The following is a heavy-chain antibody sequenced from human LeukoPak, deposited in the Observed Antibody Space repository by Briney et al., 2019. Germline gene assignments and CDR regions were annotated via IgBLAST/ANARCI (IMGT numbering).Heavy chain of an antibody. CDR3: ATARSSGYN. CDR2: ISSSGSTI. V-gene: IGHV3-48*03. J-gene: IGHJ3*02. D-gene: IGHD3-22*01. Sequence: PGGSLRLSCAASGFTFSSYEMNWVRQAPGRGLEWVSYISSSGSTIYYADSVKGRFTISRDNAKNSLYLQMNSLRAEDTAVYYCATARSSGYNWGQGTMVTVSS. CDR1: GFTFSSYE.